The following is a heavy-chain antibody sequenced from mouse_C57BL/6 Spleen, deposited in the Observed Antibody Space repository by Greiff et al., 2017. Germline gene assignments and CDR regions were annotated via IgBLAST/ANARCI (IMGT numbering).Heavy chain of an antibody. J-gene: IGHJ2*01. CDR3: ARQGYDYDSSFDY. CDR1: GFTFSSYT. V-gene: IGHV5-9*01. Sequence: EVQRVESGGGLVKPGGSLKLSCAASGFTFSSYTMSWVRQTPEKRLEWVATISGGGGNTYYPDSVKGRFTISRDNAKNTLYLQLSSLRSEDTALYYGARQGYDYDSSFDYWGQGTTLTVSS. CDR2: ISGGGGNT. D-gene: IGHD2-4*01.